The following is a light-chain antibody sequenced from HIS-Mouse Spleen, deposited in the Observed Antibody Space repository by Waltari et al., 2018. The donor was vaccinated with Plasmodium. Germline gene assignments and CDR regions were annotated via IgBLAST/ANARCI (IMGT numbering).Light chain of an antibody. V-gene: IGKV1-27*01. CDR1: PGISNY. Sequence: DIQMTQSPSSLSASVGDRVTITFRASPGISNYLAWYQQKPGKVPKLLIYAASTLQSGVPSRFSGSGSGTDFTLNISSLQPEDVATYYCQKYNSAPHTFGQGTKLEIK. CDR2: AAS. J-gene: IGKJ2*01. CDR3: QKYNSAPHT.